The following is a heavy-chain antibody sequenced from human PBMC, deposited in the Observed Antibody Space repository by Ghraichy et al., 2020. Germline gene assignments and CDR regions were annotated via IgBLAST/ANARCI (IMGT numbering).Heavy chain of an antibody. CDR3: ARGALSQNPLYFQH. Sequence: GGSLRLSCAASGFTFSSYGMHWVRQAPGKGLEWVAVIWYDGSNKYYADSVKGRFTISRDNSKNTLYLQMNSLRAEDTAVYYCARGALSQNPLYFQHWGQGTLVTVSS. J-gene: IGHJ1*01. D-gene: IGHD3-9*01. V-gene: IGHV3-33*01. CDR1: GFTFSSYG. CDR2: IWYDGSNK.